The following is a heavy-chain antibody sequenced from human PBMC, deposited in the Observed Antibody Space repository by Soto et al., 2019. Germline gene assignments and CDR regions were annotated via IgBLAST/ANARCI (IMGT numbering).Heavy chain of an antibody. CDR3: ARAGAAPYYYYGMDV. CDR1: GYTFSTSG. V-gene: IGHV1-18*01. J-gene: IGHJ6*02. Sequence: VKVSCKASGYTFSTSGMSWLRQAPGQGLEWMGWISTYNGDTNDAPKFQDRVTMTSDTSTSTVYMELRSLRSDDTAVYYCARAGAAPYYYYGMDVWGQGTRVTVSS. CDR2: ISTYNGDT. D-gene: IGHD2-15*01.